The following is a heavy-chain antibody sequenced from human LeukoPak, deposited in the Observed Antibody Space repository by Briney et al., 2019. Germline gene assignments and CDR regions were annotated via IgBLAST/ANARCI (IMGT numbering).Heavy chain of an antibody. D-gene: IGHD2-2*01. CDR3: AKGYCSSTSCPGWGY. CDR2: ISGSGGST. CDR1: GFTFSSYA. V-gene: IGHV3-23*01. Sequence: GSLRLSCAASGFTFSSYAMSWVRQAPGKGLEWVSAISGSGGSTYYADSVKGRFTISRDNSKNTLYLQMNSLRAEDTAVYYCAKGYCSSTSCPGWGYWGQGTLVTVSS. J-gene: IGHJ4*02.